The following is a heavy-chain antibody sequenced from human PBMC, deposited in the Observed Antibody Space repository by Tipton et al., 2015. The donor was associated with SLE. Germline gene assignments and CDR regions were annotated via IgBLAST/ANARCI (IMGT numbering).Heavy chain of an antibody. CDR1: GFTFSSYW. CDR3: AKEVFDSSSWSVYYYYGMDV. Sequence: SLRLSCAASGFTFSSYWMHWVRRAPGKGLDWVSYINNDGSVTRYADSVKGRFTISRDNAKNTLYLQMTTLSVEDTAVYYCAKEVFDSSSWSVYYYYGMDVWGQGTTVTVSS. D-gene: IGHD6-13*01. J-gene: IGHJ6*02. V-gene: IGHV3-74*01. CDR2: INNDGSVT.